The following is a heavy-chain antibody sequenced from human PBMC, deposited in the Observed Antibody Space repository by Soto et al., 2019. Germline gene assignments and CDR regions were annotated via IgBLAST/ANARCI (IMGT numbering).Heavy chain of an antibody. V-gene: IGHV3-74*01. CDR1: GFPFSSYW. CDR3: TRRGCSTTGCYFN. CDR2: INGDGSSI. Sequence: PGGSLRLSCAASGFPFSSYWMHWVRQAPGKGLVWVSRINGDGSSISYADSVKGQFAISRDNAKNTLYLQMNSLRAEDAAVYYCTRRGCSTTGCYFNWGRGTLVTVSS. D-gene: IGHD2-2*01. J-gene: IGHJ4*02.